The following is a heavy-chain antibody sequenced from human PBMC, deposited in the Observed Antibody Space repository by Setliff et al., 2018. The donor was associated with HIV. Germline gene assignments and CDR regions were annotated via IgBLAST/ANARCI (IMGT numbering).Heavy chain of an antibody. J-gene: IGHJ4*02. CDR3: ARQFSNSFDS. CDR2: ISPYDLSE. V-gene: IGHV1-2*02. D-gene: IGHD7-27*01. Sequence: ASVKVSCKASGYTFTDYFMHWVRQAPGQGPEWMGWISPYDLSERTSQRFRGRVTMTTDTPINAAYLDLSGLTSDDTAFYYCARQFSNSFDSWGQGTLVTVSS. CDR1: GYTFTDYF.